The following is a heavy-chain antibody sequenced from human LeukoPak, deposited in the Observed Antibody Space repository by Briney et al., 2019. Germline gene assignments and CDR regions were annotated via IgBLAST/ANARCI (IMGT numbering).Heavy chain of an antibody. J-gene: IGHJ4*02. V-gene: IGHV4-34*01. CDR2: INHSGST. D-gene: IGHD3-10*01. CDR3: ARVRRPSITMVRGVIDY. Sequence: SETLSLTCAVYGGSFSGYYWSWIRQPPGKGLEWIGEINHSGSTNYNPSLKSRVTISVDTSKNQFSLKLSSVTAADTAVYYCARVRRPSITMVRGVIDYRGQGTLVTVSS. CDR1: GGSFSGYY.